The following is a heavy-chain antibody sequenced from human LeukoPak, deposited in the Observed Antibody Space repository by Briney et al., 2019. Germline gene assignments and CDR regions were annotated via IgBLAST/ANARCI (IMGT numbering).Heavy chain of an antibody. Sequence: GESLKISCKGSGFTFTNYWIGWVRQMPGKGLEWMGIIYPGDSDTKYSPSFQGHVTISADESTTTAYLEWSSLKASDTAMYYCAKTAEYFGEFPFDYWGQGTLVTVSS. CDR2: IYPGDSDT. D-gene: IGHD3-10*01. J-gene: IGHJ4*02. V-gene: IGHV5-51*01. CDR1: GFTFTNYW. CDR3: AKTAEYFGEFPFDY.